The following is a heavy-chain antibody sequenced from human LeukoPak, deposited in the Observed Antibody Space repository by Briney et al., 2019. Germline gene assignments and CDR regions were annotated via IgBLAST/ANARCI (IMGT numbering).Heavy chain of an antibody. J-gene: IGHJ3*02. Sequence: ASVKVSCKASGYTFTSYGISWVRQAPGQGLEWMGWISAYNGNTNYAQKLQGRVTMTTDTSTSTAYMELRSLRSGDTAVYYCATEISMAPAVAFDIWGQGTMVTVSS. V-gene: IGHV1-18*01. CDR2: ISAYNGNT. D-gene: IGHD3-10*01. CDR1: GYTFTSYG. CDR3: ATEISMAPAVAFDI.